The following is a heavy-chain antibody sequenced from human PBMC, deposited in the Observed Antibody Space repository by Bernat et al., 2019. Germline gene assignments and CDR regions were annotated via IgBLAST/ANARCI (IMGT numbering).Heavy chain of an antibody. CDR1: GFTFSSYS. CDR2: ISSSSSYI. V-gene: IGHV3-21*01. J-gene: IGHJ4*02. D-gene: IGHD5-12*01. Sequence: EVQLVESGGGLVKPGGSLRLSCAASGFTFSSYSMNWVRQAPGKGLEWVSSISSSSSYIYYADSVKGRFTISRDNAKNSLYLQMNSLRAEDTAVYYCARVRQGGGYDLEGTFDYWGQGTLVTVSS. CDR3: ARVRQGGGYDLEGTFDY.